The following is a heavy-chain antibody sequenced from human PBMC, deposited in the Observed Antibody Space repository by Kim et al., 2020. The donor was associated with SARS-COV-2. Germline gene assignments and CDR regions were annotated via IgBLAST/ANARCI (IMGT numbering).Heavy chain of an antibody. CDR2: IDPSDSYT. J-gene: IGHJ4*02. D-gene: IGHD3-10*01. Sequence: GESLKISCKGSGYSFTSYWISWVRQMPGKGLEWMGRIDPSDSYTNYSPSFQGHVTISADKSISTAYLQWSSLKASDTAMYYCAAWQSLITMVRGVILNDYWGQGTLVTVSS. V-gene: IGHV5-10-1*01. CDR1: GYSFTSYW. CDR3: AAWQSLITMVRGVILNDY.